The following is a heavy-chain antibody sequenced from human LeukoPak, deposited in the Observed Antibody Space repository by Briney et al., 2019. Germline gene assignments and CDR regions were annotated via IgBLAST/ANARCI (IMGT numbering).Heavy chain of an antibody. CDR3: AKDEGNYDILTGYYTYFDY. CDR2: ISGSGGST. D-gene: IGHD3-9*01. Sequence: GGSLRLSCAASGFTFSSYAMSWVRQAPGKGREGVSAISGSGGSTYYADSVKGRFTISRDNSKNTLYLQMNSLRAEDTAVYYCAKDEGNYDILTGYYTYFDYWGQGTLVTVSS. V-gene: IGHV3-23*01. CDR1: GFTFSSYA. J-gene: IGHJ4*02.